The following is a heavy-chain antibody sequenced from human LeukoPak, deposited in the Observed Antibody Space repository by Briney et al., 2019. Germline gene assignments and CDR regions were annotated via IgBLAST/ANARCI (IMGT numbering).Heavy chain of an antibody. Sequence: PSETLSLTCSVSGGSLSSYYWTWIRQPAGKGLEWIGRIFTTGSTNYNPSLMSRVTMSVDTSKNQFSLKLSSVAAADTAVYYCARPGGNYDFWSGLPTGWFDPRGQGTLVTVSS. V-gene: IGHV4-4*07. CDR3: ARPGGNYDFWSGLPTGWFDP. D-gene: IGHD3-3*01. CDR2: IFTTGST. J-gene: IGHJ5*02. CDR1: GGSLSSYY.